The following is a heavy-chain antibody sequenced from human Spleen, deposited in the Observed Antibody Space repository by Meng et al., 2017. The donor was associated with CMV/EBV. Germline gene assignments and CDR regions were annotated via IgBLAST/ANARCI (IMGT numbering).Heavy chain of an antibody. V-gene: IGHV3-30-3*01. CDR1: GFTFSTYA. J-gene: IGHJ5*02. CDR2: ISYDGSNK. CDR3: ARGGYYDSSGQNWFDP. Sequence: CGFTFSTYAMHWVRQTPGKGLEWVAVISYDGSNKYYADSVKGRFTISRDNSKNTLHLQMNTLRAEDTALYYCARGGYYDSSGQNWFDPWGQGTLVSLL. D-gene: IGHD3-22*01.